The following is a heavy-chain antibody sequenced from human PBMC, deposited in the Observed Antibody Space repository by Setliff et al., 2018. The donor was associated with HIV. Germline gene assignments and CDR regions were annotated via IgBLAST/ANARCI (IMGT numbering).Heavy chain of an antibody. CDR1: GDSISSDFY. CDR3: ARPMALQYNSWFDP. Sequence: PSETLSLTCTVSGDSISSDFYWGWIRQPPGKGLEWIGSIYHSGNTYYMPSLQSRVTISVDTSKNQFSLKLSSVTAADTSVYYCARPMALQYNSWFDPWGQGTLVTVSS. V-gene: IGHV4-38-2*02. CDR2: IYHSGNT. J-gene: IGHJ5*01. D-gene: IGHD1-20*01.